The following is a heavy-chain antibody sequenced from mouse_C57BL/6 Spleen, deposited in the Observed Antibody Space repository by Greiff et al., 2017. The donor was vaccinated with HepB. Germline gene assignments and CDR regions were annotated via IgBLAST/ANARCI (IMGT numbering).Heavy chain of an antibody. D-gene: IGHD2-5*01. V-gene: IGHV5-16*01. Sequence: EVKLMESEGGLVQPGSSMKLSCTASGFTFSDYYMAWVRQVPEKGLEWVANINYDGSSTYYLDSLKSRFIISRDNAKNILYLQMSSLKSEDTATYYCARVGYSNPFAYWGQGTLVTVSA. CDR2: INYDGSST. CDR1: GFTFSDYY. CDR3: ARVGYSNPFAY. J-gene: IGHJ3*01.